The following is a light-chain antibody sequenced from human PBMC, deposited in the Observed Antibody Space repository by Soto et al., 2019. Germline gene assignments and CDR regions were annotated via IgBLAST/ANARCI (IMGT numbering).Light chain of an antibody. CDR2: GAS. CDR1: QSVTTY. CDR3: QQYASAPYIT. V-gene: IGKV3-20*01. Sequence: EIVLTQSPVTLSLSPGERATLSCRASQSVTTYLAWYQQKPGQAPRLLIYGASSRATGIPDRFRGSGSGTDFARTSXRLTSHDFAAYSCQQYASAPYITFGQGTRLEIK. J-gene: IGKJ5*01.